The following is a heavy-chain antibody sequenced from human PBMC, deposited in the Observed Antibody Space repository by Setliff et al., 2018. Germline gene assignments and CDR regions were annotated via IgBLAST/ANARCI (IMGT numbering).Heavy chain of an antibody. CDR3: AISTLSICSGGSCPNAFDV. Sequence: GASVKVSCKASGYTFNNYGITWVRQAPGQGLEWMGWISSYNDVTSYAQRFQGRVTLTTDTSTSAAYMELRTLRSDDTAVYYCAISTLSICSGGSCPNAFDVWGQGTMVTVSS. J-gene: IGHJ3*01. CDR1: GYTFNNYG. V-gene: IGHV1-18*01. D-gene: IGHD2-15*01. CDR2: ISSYNDVT.